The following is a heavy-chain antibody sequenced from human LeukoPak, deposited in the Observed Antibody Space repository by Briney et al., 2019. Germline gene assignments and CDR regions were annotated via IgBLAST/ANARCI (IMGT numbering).Heavy chain of an antibody. J-gene: IGHJ4*02. CDR1: GGSISGTDYY. CDR3: AGRGYAMAY. V-gene: IGHV4-30-4*01. CDR2: IHPSGST. D-gene: IGHD5-12*01. Sequence: PSETLSLTCSVSGGSISGTDYYWSWIRQPPGKGLEWIGYIHPSGSTSYNPSLKSRITISVDTSMNQFSLKMTSMTAADTAVYYCAGRGYAMAYWGRGSLVTVSS.